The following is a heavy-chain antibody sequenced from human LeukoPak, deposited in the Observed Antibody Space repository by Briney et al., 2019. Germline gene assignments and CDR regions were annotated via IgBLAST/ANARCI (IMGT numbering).Heavy chain of an antibody. CDR3: ARGRHDITMIVVVMTSVSYYLDV. J-gene: IGHJ6*03. CDR1: GGSFSGYH. V-gene: IGHV4-34*04. CDR2: INPSGST. D-gene: IGHD3-22*01. Sequence: SETLSLTCAVYGGSFSGYHWTWIRHPPGKGLEWIGDINPSGSTNTNPSLKGRPTISVDTAKNQFSLKLMSVTAADTAVYYCARGRHDITMIVVVMTSVSYYLDVWGKGTTVTVS.